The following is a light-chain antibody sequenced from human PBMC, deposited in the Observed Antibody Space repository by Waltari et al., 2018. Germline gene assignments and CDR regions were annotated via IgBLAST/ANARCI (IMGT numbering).Light chain of an antibody. Sequence: DIVMTQSPDSLAVSLGERATINCKSSQSVLYSSNNKDYLAWYQQKPGPSPKLLIYWASTRESGVPYRFSGSGSETEFTLTISRLQAEDVAVYYCQQYYGTPLTFGGGTKVEVK. CDR3: QQYYGTPLT. J-gene: IGKJ4*01. V-gene: IGKV4-1*01. CDR1: QSVLYSSNNKDY. CDR2: WAS.